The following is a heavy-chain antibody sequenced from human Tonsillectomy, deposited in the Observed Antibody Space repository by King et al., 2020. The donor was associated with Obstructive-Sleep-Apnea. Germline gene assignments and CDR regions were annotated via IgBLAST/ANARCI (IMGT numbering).Heavy chain of an antibody. J-gene: IGHJ4*02. Sequence: VQLVESGGGVVQPGGSLRLSCAASGFTFSSYGMHWVRQAPGKGLEWVAFIRYDGSNKYYADSVKGRFTISRDNSKNTLYLQMNRLRHEDTAVYYCAKDATYYDILTGYYKEGYYFDYWGQGTLVTVSS. CDR1: GFTFSSYG. CDR2: IRYDGSNK. D-gene: IGHD3-9*01. CDR3: AKDATYYDILTGYYKEGYYFDY. V-gene: IGHV3-30*02.